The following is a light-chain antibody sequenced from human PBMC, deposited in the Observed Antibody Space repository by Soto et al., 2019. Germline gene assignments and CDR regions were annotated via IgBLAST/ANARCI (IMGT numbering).Light chain of an antibody. CDR3: QMYNIWPET. CDR1: QSVSSN. Sequence: EIVMTQSPATLSVSPGERATLSCRASQSVSSNLAWYQQKPGQAPRLLIYGASTRATGIPARFSGSGSGTEFTLTISSLQSDDIATYYSQMYNIWPETVGQGT. CDR2: GAS. J-gene: IGKJ2*01. V-gene: IGKV3-15*01.